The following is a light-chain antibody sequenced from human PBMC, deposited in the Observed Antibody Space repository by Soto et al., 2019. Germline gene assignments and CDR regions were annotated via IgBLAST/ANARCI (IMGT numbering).Light chain of an antibody. CDR3: SSFTRSSTYV. CDR2: KVR. CDR1: SSDVGAYDY. J-gene: IGLJ1*01. V-gene: IGLV2-14*01. Sequence: QSALTQPASVSGSPGQSITISCTGGSSDVGAYDYVSWYQQHPGKAPKLIVSKVRDRPSGVSNRYSGSKSGNTASLTISGLQAEDEAVYFCSSFTRSSTYVFGSGTKLTVL.